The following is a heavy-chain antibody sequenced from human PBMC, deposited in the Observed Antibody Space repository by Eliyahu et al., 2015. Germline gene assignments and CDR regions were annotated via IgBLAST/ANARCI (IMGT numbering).Heavy chain of an antibody. Sequence: QVQLVQSGAEVKKPGASVKVSCKASGYSFTGYYIHWVRQAPGQGLEWMGWINPNSGGTTSAQKFQGCVTMTRDTSISTAYMELSRLTSDDTAVYYCAREGLSGTVGPDYWGQGTLVTVSS. J-gene: IGHJ4*02. CDR3: AREGLSGTVGPDY. CDR1: GYSFTGYY. D-gene: IGHD1-20*01. V-gene: IGHV1-2*04. CDR2: INPNSGGT.